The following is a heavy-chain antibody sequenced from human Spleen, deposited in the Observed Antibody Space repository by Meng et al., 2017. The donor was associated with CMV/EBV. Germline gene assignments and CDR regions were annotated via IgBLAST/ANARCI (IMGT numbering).Heavy chain of an antibody. CDR1: GFTFSSYE. J-gene: IGHJ6*02. D-gene: IGHD6-6*01. CDR3: ARDFIGVRPDYYYNGMDV. CDR2: SSSRGSTI. V-gene: IGHV3-48*03. Sequence: GESQKISCAAAGFTFSSYEMNWVRQAPGKGLEWVSYSSSRGSTIYYADSVQGRFTISRDNAKNSLYLQMNSLRAEDTAVYYCARDFIGVRPDYYYNGMDVWGQGTTVTVSS.